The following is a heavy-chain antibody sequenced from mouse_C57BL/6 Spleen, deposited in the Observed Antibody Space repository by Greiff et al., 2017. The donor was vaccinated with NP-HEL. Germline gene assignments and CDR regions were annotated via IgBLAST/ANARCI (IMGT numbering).Heavy chain of an antibody. J-gene: IGHJ4*01. D-gene: IGHD3-2*02. CDR3: ARRAAQAAYYYAMDY. CDR2: INPSNGGT. V-gene: IGHV1-53*01. Sequence: VQLQQPGTELVKPGASVKLSCKASGYTFTSYWMHWVKQRPGQGLEWIGNINPSNGGTNYNEKFKSKATLTVYKSSSTAYMQLSSLTSEDSAVYYCARRAAQAAYYYAMDYWGQGTSVTVSS. CDR1: GYTFTSYW.